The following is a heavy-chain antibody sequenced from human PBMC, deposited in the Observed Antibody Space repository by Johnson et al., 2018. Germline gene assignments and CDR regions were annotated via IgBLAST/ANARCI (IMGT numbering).Heavy chain of an antibody. CDR3: ARDQRDIVVVPAAIRGDYYYYGMDV. D-gene: IGHD2-2*02. Sequence: VQLVQSGGGLVQPGGSLRLSCAASRFTFSNYWMNWVRQGPGKGLEWVANIKQDGSEKYYVDSVKGRFTISRDNAKNSLYLQMNRLRVEDTAVYYCARDQRDIVVVPAAIRGDYYYYGMDVWGQGTTVTVSS. CDR2: IKQDGSEK. V-gene: IGHV3-7*01. CDR1: RFTFSNYW. J-gene: IGHJ6*02.